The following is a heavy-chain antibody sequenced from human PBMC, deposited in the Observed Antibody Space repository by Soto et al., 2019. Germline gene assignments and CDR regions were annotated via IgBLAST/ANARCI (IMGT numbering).Heavy chain of an antibody. CDR1: GYTFTGYY. J-gene: IGHJ6*02. CDR2: INPNSGGT. CDR3: ARARVGATLSPRYYGMDV. V-gene: IGHV1-2*04. D-gene: IGHD1-26*01. Sequence: QVQLVQSGAEVKKPGASVKVSCKASGYTFTGYYMHWVRQAPGQGLEWMGWINPNSGGTNYAQKFQGWVTMTRDTSISTAYMELSRLRSDDTAVYYCARARVGATLSPRYYGMDVWGQGTTVTVSS.